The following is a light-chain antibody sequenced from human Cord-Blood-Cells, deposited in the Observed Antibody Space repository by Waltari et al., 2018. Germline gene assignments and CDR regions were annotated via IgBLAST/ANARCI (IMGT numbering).Light chain of an antibody. J-gene: IGLJ3*02. CDR2: DVS. V-gene: IGLV2-14*01. CDR1: SSDVGGYNY. CDR3: SSYTSSSTWV. Sequence: QSALTQPASVSGSPGHSLTISCTGTSSDVGGYNYVSWYQQHPGKAPTLMIYDVSNRPSGVSNRFSGSKSGNTASLTISGLQAEDEADYYCSSYTSSSTWVFGGGTKLTVL.